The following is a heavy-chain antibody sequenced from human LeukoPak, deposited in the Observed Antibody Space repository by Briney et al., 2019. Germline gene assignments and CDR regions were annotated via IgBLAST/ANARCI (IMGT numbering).Heavy chain of an antibody. CDR1: GYTFTGYY. V-gene: IGHV1-2*02. Sequence: ASVKVSCKASGYTFTGYYMHWVRQAPGQGLEWMGWINPNSGSTNYAHKFQGRFTIARDNAISTAYMDLNSLRSDNTDVFYCAKTRYCSGSTCYSYLEYWGQGTLVTVSS. CDR2: INPNSGST. CDR3: AKTRYCSGSTCYSYLEY. J-gene: IGHJ4*02. D-gene: IGHD2-15*01.